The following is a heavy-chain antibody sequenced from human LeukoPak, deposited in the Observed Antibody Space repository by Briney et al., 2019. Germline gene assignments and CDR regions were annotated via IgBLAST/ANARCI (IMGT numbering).Heavy chain of an antibody. CDR1: VGSFTGYY. J-gene: IGHJ4*02. Sequence: SETLSLTCALYVGSFTGYYWSWIPDPLREGVESIGQINHSGSANYNPSLKSRVTISVDTSKNQFSLKLSSVTAADAAVYYCARRLGYTYGHRGLDCWGQGTLVTVSS. CDR2: INHSGSA. V-gene: IGHV4-34*01. D-gene: IGHD5-18*01. CDR3: ARRLGYTYGHRGLDC.